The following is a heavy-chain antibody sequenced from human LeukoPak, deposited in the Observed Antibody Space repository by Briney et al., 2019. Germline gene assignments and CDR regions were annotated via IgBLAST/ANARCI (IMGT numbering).Heavy chain of an antibody. D-gene: IGHD6-19*01. V-gene: IGHV3-7*01. Sequence: GGSLRLSCAASGFTFSSYWMSWVRQAPGKGLEWVANIKQDGSGKYYVDSVKGRFTISRDNAKNSLYLQMNSLRAEDTAVYYCARDLRSGWSLGYMDVWGKGTTVTVSS. CDR1: GFTFSSYW. CDR3: ARDLRSGWSLGYMDV. CDR2: IKQDGSGK. J-gene: IGHJ6*03.